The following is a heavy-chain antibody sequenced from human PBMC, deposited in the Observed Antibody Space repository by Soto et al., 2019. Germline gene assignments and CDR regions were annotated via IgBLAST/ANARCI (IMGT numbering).Heavy chain of an antibody. J-gene: IGHJ4*02. D-gene: IGHD1-1*01. Sequence: SLQVTCRASAYTVPRYDTYFVPHATGQGLEWLGWMNPNTGNSGYAQKFQGRVTVTSDTSINTVHMELRSLSYEDKAVYYCARRAETTGWNGFGAEKYCFGFWGRGTLVIVSS. CDR3: ARRAETTGWNGFGAEKYCFGF. CDR1: AYTVPRYD. V-gene: IGHV1-8*01. CDR2: MNPNTGNS.